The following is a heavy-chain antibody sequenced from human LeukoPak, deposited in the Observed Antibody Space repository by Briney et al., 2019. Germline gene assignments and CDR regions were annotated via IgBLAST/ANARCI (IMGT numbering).Heavy chain of an antibody. Sequence: SETLSLTCTVSGGSISSYYWSWIRQPPGKGLEWIGYIYYSGSTNYNPSLKSRVTISVDTSRNQFSLKLRSVTAADTAVYYYARYRNIVGATFRFFDLWGRGTLVTVSS. CDR1: GGSISSYY. V-gene: IGHV4-59*01. J-gene: IGHJ2*01. D-gene: IGHD1-26*01. CDR3: ARYRNIVGATFRFFDL. CDR2: IYYSGST.